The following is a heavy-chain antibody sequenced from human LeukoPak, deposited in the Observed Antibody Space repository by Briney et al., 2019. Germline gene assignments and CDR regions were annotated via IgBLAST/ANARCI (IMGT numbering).Heavy chain of an antibody. CDR2: IKTEGYDK. V-gene: IGHV3-7*01. CDR3: AREGSGVYYYDSSGYYL. J-gene: IGHJ4*02. CDR1: GFTFSSYW. Sequence: GGSLRLSCAASGFTFSSYWMGWVRQAPGKGLEWVANIKTEGYDKYYVDSLKGRFTISRDNSKNTLYLQMNSLRAEDTAVYYCAREGSGVYYYDSSGYYLWGQGTLVTVSS. D-gene: IGHD3-22*01.